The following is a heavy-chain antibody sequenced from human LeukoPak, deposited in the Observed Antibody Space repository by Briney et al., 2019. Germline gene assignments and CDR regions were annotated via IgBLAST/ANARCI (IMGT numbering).Heavy chain of an antibody. J-gene: IGHJ4*02. CDR1: GGSISSSSYY. Sequence: SETLSLTCTVSGGSISSSSYYWGWIRQPPGKGLEWIGSIYYSGSTYYNPSLKSRVTISVDTSKNQFSLKLRSVTAADTAVYYCARVTGYMIEDYFDYWGQGILVTVSS. CDR2: IYYSGST. V-gene: IGHV4-39*07. D-gene: IGHD3-9*01. CDR3: ARVTGYMIEDYFDY.